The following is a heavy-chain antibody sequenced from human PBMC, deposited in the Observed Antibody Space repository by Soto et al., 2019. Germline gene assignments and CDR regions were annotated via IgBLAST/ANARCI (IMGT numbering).Heavy chain of an antibody. V-gene: IGHV1-69*02. CDR1: GGTFSSYT. CDR2: IIPILGIA. J-gene: IGHJ4*02. CDR3: ARNPIAVAGLDY. D-gene: IGHD6-19*01. Sequence: QVQLVQSGAEVKKPGSSVKVSCKASGGTFSSYTISWVRQAPGQGLEWMGRIIPILGIANYAQKFQGRVTSTADKSTSTAYMELSSLRSEDTAVYYCARNPIAVAGLDYWGQGTLVTVSS.